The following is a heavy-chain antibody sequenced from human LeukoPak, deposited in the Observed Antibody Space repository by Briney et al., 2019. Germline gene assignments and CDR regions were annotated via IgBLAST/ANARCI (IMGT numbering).Heavy chain of an antibody. D-gene: IGHD3-10*01. J-gene: IGHJ4*02. V-gene: IGHV1-18*01. Sequence: ASVKVSCKASGYTFTSYGISWVRQAPGQGLEWMGWISAYNGNTNYAQKLQGRVTMTTDTSTSTAYMELRSLRSDDTAVYYCGGDGFRRPFRPLRPDYWGQGTLVTVSS. CDR1: GYTFTSYG. CDR2: ISAYNGNT. CDR3: GGDGFRRPFRPLRPDY.